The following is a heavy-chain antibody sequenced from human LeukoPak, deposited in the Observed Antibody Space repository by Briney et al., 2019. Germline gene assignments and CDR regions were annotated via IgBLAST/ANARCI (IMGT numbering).Heavy chain of an antibody. CDR1: GYTFTSYY. CDR3: ARVIRAAMVTD. D-gene: IGHD5-18*01. J-gene: IGHJ4*02. Sequence: GASVTVSCKASGYTFTSYYMHWVRQAPGQGLEWMGIINPSGGSTSYAQKFQGRVTMTRDTSTSTAYMELSSLRSEDTAVYYCARVIRAAMVTDWGQGTLVTVSP. V-gene: IGHV1-46*01. CDR2: INPSGGST.